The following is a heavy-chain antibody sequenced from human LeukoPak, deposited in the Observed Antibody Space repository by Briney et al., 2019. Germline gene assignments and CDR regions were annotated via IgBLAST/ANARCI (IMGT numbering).Heavy chain of an antibody. D-gene: IGHD3-22*01. J-gene: IGHJ4*02. V-gene: IGHV4-39*07. CDR3: ARGRGTMIVVVITDFDY. Sequence: SETLSLTCTVSGGSISSSSYYWGWIRQPPGKGLEWIGSIYYSGSTYYNPSLKSRVTISVDTSKNQFSLKLSSVTAADTAVYYCARGRGTMIVVVITDFDYWGQGTLVTVSS. CDR1: GGSISSSSYY. CDR2: IYYSGST.